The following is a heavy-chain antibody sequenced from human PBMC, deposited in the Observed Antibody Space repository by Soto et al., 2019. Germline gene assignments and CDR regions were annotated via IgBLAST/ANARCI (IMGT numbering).Heavy chain of an antibody. J-gene: IGHJ4*02. Sequence: PSETLSLTCAVYGGSLSGYYWSWVRQPPGKGPEWIGEINHSGSTNYNPSLKSRVTISVDTSKNQFSLKLSSVTAADTAVYYCAKTSGIDSWGQGALLTVSS. CDR2: INHSGST. V-gene: IGHV4-34*01. CDR3: AKTSGIDS. D-gene: IGHD6-6*01. CDR1: GGSLSGYY.